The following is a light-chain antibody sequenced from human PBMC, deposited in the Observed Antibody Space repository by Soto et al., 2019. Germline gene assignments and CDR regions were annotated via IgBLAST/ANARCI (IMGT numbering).Light chain of an antibody. Sequence: DIHMTQSPSTLSASVGDRVTITCRASQSISSWLAWYQQKPGKAPKLLIYDASSLESGVPSRFSGSGPGTEFTLTISSLQPDDFATYYCQQYGYPFGQGTKLEIK. CDR3: QQYGYP. CDR1: QSISSW. CDR2: DAS. J-gene: IGKJ2*01. V-gene: IGKV1-5*01.